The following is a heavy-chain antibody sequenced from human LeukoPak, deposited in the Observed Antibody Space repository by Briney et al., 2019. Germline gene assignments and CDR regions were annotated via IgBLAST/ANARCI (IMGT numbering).Heavy chain of an antibody. D-gene: IGHD2-2*01. CDR1: GFTFSSYA. V-gene: IGHV3-23*01. CDR3: ARAGTIRSGK. Sequence: QAGGSLRLSCAASGFTFSSYAMSWVRQAPGKGLEWVSGISGRDDNTYYADSVKGRFTISRDDSKNTLSLQMNSLRAEDTAVYYCARAGTIRSGKWGQGTLVTVSS. J-gene: IGHJ1*01. CDR2: ISGRDDNT.